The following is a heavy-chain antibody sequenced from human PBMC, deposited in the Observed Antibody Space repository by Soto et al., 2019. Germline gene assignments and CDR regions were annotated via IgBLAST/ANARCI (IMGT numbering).Heavy chain of an antibody. Sequence: ASVKVSCKASGYSLTSFGISWVRQAPGQGLEWMGWISGDNGKEDYAQKLQGRVTMTTDTSTSTADMEPRSLRSDDTAVYYCARLPMKWCGTIPRRRAYAIDSWGQGTTVTVSS. CDR3: ARLPMKWCGTIPRRRAYAIDS. CDR1: GYSLTSFG. V-gene: IGHV1-18*04. J-gene: IGHJ5*01. CDR2: ISGDNGKE. D-gene: IGHD2-15*01.